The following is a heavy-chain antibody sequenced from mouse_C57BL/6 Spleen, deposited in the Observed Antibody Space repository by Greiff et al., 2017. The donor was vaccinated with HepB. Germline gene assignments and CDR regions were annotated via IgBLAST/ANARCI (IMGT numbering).Heavy chain of an antibody. CDR2: IRNKANGYTT. V-gene: IGHV7-3*01. J-gene: IGHJ4*01. Sequence: EVQGVESGGGLVQPGGSLSLSCAASGFTFTDYYMSWVRQPPGKALEWLGFIRNKANGYTTEYSASVKGRFTISRDNSQSILYLQMNALRAEDSATYYGARYSGYGSTYYAMDYWGQGTSVTVSS. D-gene: IGHD1-1*01. CDR1: GFTFTDYY. CDR3: ARYSGYGSTYYAMDY.